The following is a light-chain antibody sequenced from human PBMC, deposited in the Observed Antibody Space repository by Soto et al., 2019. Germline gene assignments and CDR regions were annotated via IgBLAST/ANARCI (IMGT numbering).Light chain of an antibody. Sequence: QSVRTQPRSVSGSPGQSVTISCTGTSSDVGGYNYVSWYQQHPGKAPKLMIYDVSKRPSGVPDRFSGSKSGNTASLTISGLQAEDEADYYCCSYAGSYTFFYVFGTGTKVTVL. J-gene: IGLJ1*01. V-gene: IGLV2-11*01. CDR2: DVS. CDR1: SSDVGGYNY. CDR3: CSYAGSYTFFYV.